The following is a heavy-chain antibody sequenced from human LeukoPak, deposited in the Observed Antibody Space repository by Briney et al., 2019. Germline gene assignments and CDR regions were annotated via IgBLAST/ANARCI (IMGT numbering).Heavy chain of an antibody. CDR3: AKNSIPAAHLGYFQN. J-gene: IGHJ1*01. CDR1: GYTFTSYG. CDR2: ISAYNGNT. V-gene: IGHV1-18*01. Sequence: GASVKVSCKASGYTFTSYGISWVRQAPGQGLEWMGWISAYNGNTNYAQKLQGRVTMTTDTSTSTAYMELRSLRSDDTAVYYCAKNSIPAAHLGYFQNWGQGTLVTVSS. D-gene: IGHD2-2*01.